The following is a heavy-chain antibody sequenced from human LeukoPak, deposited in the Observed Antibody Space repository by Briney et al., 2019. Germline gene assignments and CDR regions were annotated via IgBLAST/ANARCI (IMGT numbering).Heavy chain of an antibody. D-gene: IGHD2/OR15-2a*01. V-gene: IGHV4-4*02. J-gene: IGHJ4*02. Sequence: SETLSLTCAVSGGSISSSNWWSWVRQPPGKGLEWIGEIYHSGSTNYNPSLKSRVTISVDTSKNQFSLKLSSVTAADTAVYYCARGRVLGIADYWGQGTLVTVSS. CDR1: GGSISSSNW. CDR2: IYHSGST. CDR3: ARGRVLGIADY.